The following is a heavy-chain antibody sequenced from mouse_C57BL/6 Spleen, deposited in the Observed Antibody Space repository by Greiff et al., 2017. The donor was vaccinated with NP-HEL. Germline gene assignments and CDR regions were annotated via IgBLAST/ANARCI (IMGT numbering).Heavy chain of an antibody. D-gene: IGHD1-1*01. J-gene: IGHJ3*01. CDR2: IHPNSGST. CDR1: GYTFTSYW. V-gene: IGHV1-64*01. Sequence: QVQLQQPGAELVKPGASVKLSCKASGYTFTSYWMHWVKQRPGQGLEWIGMIHPNSGSTNYNEKFKSKATLTVDKSSSTAYMQLSSLTSEDSAVYYCARDSPNYYGNAFAYWGQGTLVTVSA. CDR3: ARDSPNYYGNAFAY.